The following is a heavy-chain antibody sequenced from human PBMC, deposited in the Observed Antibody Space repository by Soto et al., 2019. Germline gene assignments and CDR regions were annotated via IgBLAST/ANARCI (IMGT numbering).Heavy chain of an antibody. V-gene: IGHV4-59*01. J-gene: IGHJ4*02. Sequence: SETLSLTCTVSGGSISGSYWSWIRQTPGKVLEWVXYXHXXXSXNXXXPXXXXVTMSVDSAKNQFSLQLSSVTAADTALYFCTKYRRTDAEGYSFDYWGQGALVTVSS. CDR2: XHXXXSX. CDR1: GGSISGSY. D-gene: IGHD2-15*01. CDR3: TKYRRTDAEGYSFDY.